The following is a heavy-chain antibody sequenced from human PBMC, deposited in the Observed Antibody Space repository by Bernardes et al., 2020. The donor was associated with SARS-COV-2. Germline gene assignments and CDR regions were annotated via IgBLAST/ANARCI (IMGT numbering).Heavy chain of an antibody. D-gene: IGHD2-15*01. CDR3: AREIDIPVGGKFRPPDY. CDR2: ISGGGDST. V-gene: IGHV3-21*06. J-gene: IGHJ4*01. CDR1: GFIYSSYS. Sequence: WGSLRLSCAASGFIYSSYSFKWVRQAPGKGPEWVSSISGGGDSTTYADSMKGRFTISRDNAKNLLYLQMNSLRVEDTAVYYCAREIDIPVGGKFRPPDYWGLGTRVTVAS.